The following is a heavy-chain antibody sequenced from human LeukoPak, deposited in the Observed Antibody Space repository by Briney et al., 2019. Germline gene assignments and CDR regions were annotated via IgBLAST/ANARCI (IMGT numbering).Heavy chain of an antibody. V-gene: IGHV4-31*03. CDR3: ARDVLR. CDR2: IYKTGST. J-gene: IGHJ4*02. Sequence: PSQTLSLTCTVSGDSITSGGYYWGWIRQRPGKGLEWIGYIYKTGSTYYSPSLKSRVTMSVDTSRNQFSLKLNSVTAADTAVYYCARDVLRWGQGTLVTVSS. CDR1: GDSITSGGYY.